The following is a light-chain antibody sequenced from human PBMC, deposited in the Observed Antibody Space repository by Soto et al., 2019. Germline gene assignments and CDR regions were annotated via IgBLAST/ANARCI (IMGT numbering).Light chain of an antibody. Sequence: SYELTQPLSVSVALGQTARITCGGNNIGNKNVHWYQQKPGQAPVVVIYRDNNRPSGIPERLSGSNSGNTATLTISRAQAGDEADYYCLVWDSSTVVFGGGTQLTVL. CDR1: NIGNKN. CDR3: LVWDSSTVV. CDR2: RDN. V-gene: IGLV3-9*01. J-gene: IGLJ2*01.